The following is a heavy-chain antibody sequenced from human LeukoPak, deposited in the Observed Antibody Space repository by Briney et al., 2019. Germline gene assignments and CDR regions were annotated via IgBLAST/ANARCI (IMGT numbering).Heavy chain of an antibody. D-gene: IGHD4-17*01. CDR2: VSPSGST. CDR1: GDSISSGDYY. V-gene: IGHV4-61*02. CDR3: ARGSVRLDY. Sequence: SETLSLTCTVSGDSISSGDYYWRWIRQPAGKGLEWIGRVSPSGSTSYKPSLKSRVAISVDTSRNQFSLRLTSVTAADTAVYFCARGSVRLDYWGQGTLVTVSS. J-gene: IGHJ4*02.